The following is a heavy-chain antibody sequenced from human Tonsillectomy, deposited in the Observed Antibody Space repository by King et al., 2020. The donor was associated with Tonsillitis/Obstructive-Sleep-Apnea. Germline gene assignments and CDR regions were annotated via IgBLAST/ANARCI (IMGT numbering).Heavy chain of an antibody. V-gene: IGHV4-59*08. CDR2: IYNSGST. J-gene: IGHJ4*02. CDR1: GGSIGSDY. Sequence: QLQESGPGLVKPSETLSLTCTVSGGSIGSDYWGWIRQPPGKGLEWIGYIYNSGSTSYNPSLKSRVTISLDTSKNQFSLKLRSVTAADTAVYYCATQTTVTYFDYWGQGTLVTVSS. D-gene: IGHD4-11*01. CDR3: ATQTTVTYFDY.